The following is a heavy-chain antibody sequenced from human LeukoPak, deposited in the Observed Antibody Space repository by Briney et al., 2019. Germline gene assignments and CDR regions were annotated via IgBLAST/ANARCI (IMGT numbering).Heavy chain of an antibody. V-gene: IGHV3-48*04. CDR3: ARGEYYGSGSYMVDY. CDR1: GFTFSSYG. CDR2: IGSSGSTI. J-gene: IGHJ4*02. D-gene: IGHD3-10*01. Sequence: GGSLRLSCAASGFTFSSYGMTWVRQAPGKGLEWVSYIGSSGSTIHYADSVKGRFTIPRDNAKNSLYLQMNSLRAEDTAVYYCARGEYYGSGSYMVDYWGQGTLVTVSS.